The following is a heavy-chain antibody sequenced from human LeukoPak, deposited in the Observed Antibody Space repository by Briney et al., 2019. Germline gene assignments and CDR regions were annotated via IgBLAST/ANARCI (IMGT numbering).Heavy chain of an antibody. D-gene: IGHD6-25*01. CDR2: INPSGDST. CDR1: GYTFTSYG. CDR3: ARTAARQDAFNI. V-gene: IGHV1-46*01. Sequence: ASVKVSCKASGYTFTSYGISWVRQPPGQGLAGMGMINPSGDSTTYAQKFQDRVTMTRDTSTSTVCMELSSLLSDDTAVYYCARTAARQDAFNIWGQGTKVTVSS. J-gene: IGHJ3*02.